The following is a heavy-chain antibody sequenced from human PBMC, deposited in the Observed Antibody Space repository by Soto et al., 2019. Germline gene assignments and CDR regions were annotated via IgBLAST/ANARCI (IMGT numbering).Heavy chain of an antibody. CDR1: GFIFSNYA. CDR2: VGGNGLET. CDR3: AGRTGYPFAY. V-gene: IGHV3-23*01. J-gene: IGHJ4*02. D-gene: IGHD3-9*01. Sequence: EVQLLESGGGLVQPGGSLRLSCAASGFIFSNYAMNWVRQAPGKGLEWVSAVGGNGLETYYADSVKGRFTISRDNSKNPLYLQMNSLRAEDTAVYYCAGRTGYPFAYWGQGTLVTVSS.